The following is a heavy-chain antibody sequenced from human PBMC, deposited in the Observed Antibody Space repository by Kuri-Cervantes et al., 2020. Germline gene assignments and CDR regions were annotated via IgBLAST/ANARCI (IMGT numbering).Heavy chain of an antibody. CDR2: INHSGST. CDR3: ARGGGSSRPTFEF. Sequence: GSLRLSCTASGFTFSSYALSWVRQAPGKGLEWIGEINHSGSTNYNPSLKSRVTISVDTSKNQFSLKLSSVTAADTAVYYCARGGGSSRPTFEFWGQGTLVTVSS. V-gene: IGHV4-34*01. J-gene: IGHJ4*02. D-gene: IGHD6-13*01. CDR1: GFTFSSYA.